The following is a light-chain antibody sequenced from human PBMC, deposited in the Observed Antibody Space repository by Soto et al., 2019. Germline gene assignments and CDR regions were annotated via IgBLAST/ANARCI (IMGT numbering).Light chain of an antibody. CDR3: CSNAGSNNFVV. V-gene: IGLV2-8*01. CDR1: SSDVGGYNY. J-gene: IGLJ2*01. Sequence: QSALTQPPSASGSPGQSVTISCTGTSSDVGGYNYVSWYQQHPGKAPKLMIYEVSERPSGVPDRFFGSKSGNTASLTVSGLQAEDEADYYCCSNAGSNNFVVFGGGTQLTVL. CDR2: EVS.